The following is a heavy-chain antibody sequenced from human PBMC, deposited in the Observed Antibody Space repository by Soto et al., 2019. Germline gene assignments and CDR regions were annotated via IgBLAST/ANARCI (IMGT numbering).Heavy chain of an antibody. Sequence: SETLSLTCTVSGASISSGDYYWNWIRQSPGKGLEWIGFLHYSGSTFYNPSLKSRISISLDTSSNQSSLKLTSVSAADTAVYFCASSMAVAAAFDYWGQGTLVTVSS. CDR2: LHYSGST. J-gene: IGHJ4*02. D-gene: IGHD6-19*01. CDR1: GASISSGDYY. V-gene: IGHV4-30-4*01. CDR3: ASSMAVAAAFDY.